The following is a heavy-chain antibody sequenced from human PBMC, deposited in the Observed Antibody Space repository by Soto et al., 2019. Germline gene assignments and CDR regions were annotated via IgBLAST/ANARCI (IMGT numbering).Heavy chain of an antibody. CDR2: IYYSGST. CDR1: GGSISSSSYY. V-gene: IGHV4-39*01. Sequence: SETLSLTCTVSGGSISSSSYYWGWIRQPPGKGLEWIGSIYYSGSTYYNPSLKSRVTISVDTSKNRFSLKLSSLTAADTAIYYCARRLVGAIKGFDYWGQGTLVTAPQ. J-gene: IGHJ4*02. CDR3: ARRLVGAIKGFDY. D-gene: IGHD1-26*01.